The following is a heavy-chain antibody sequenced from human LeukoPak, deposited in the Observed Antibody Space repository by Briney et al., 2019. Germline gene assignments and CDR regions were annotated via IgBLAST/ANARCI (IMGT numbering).Heavy chain of an antibody. CDR2: IYYTGIS. Sequence: SETLSLTCTVSGGSISSSSYHWGWIRQPPGKGLEWIGTIYYTGISYYNPSLESRVTSSLDTSKNQFSLTLNSVTAADTAVYYCVRADYNGGNPGSFDIWGRGTMVTVSS. D-gene: IGHD2-8*01. CDR1: GGSISSSSYH. CDR3: VRADYNGGNPGSFDI. J-gene: IGHJ3*02. V-gene: IGHV4-39*07.